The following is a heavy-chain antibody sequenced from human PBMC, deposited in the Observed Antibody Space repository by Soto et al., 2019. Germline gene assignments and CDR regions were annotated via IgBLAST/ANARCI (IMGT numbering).Heavy chain of an antibody. CDR2: IYHTGST. D-gene: IGHD1-1*01. CDR3: ARATGTLRSRNCDY. CDR1: GGSISSGDYY. V-gene: IGHV4-30-4*01. J-gene: IGHJ4*02. Sequence: SETLSLTCTVSGGSISSGDYYWSWIRQPPGKGLEWIGSIYHTGSTYYSKSLRSRLTLSVDTSKSQFSLRLSSVTAADTAVYYCARATGTLRSRNCDYWGQGSLVTVSS.